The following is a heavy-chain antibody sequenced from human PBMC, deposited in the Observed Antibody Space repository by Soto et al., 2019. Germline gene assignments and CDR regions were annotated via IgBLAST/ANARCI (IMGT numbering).Heavy chain of an antibody. Sequence: WGPLRLSCAASGFTFGGYAMSWVLRAAGKGLGWVSGIDGSGGSTYHADSVKGRFTLSSDNSRNTLFMQMDSLRAEDTAVYSCAKGSSPGRPYYFDFWGRGTLVTVSS. CDR1: GFTFGGYA. CDR2: IDGSGGST. J-gene: IGHJ4*02. D-gene: IGHD2-15*01. CDR3: AKGSSPGRPYYFDF. V-gene: IGHV3-23*01.